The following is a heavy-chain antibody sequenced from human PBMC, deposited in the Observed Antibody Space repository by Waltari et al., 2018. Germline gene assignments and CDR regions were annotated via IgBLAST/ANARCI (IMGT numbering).Heavy chain of an antibody. Sequence: QVQLVQSGADVKKPGASVKFSCKASGYQFVSYGISWVRQAPGQGLEWMGWISPYNGNTRYAHNVQGRVFMTADTSTDTAYMELTSLRSDDTAVYYCARDRLRWLHSGSDQWGQGTLVTVSS. J-gene: IGHJ4*02. D-gene: IGHD5-12*01. V-gene: IGHV1-18*04. CDR1: GYQFVSYG. CDR2: ISPYNGNT. CDR3: ARDRLRWLHSGSDQ.